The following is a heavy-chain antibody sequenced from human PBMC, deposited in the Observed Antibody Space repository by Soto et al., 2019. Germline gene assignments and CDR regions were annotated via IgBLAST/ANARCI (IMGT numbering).Heavy chain of an antibody. D-gene: IGHD6-13*01. CDR3: ARDPISSSWYYYYYGMDV. V-gene: IGHV1-18*01. CDR1: GYTCTSYG. CDR2: ISAYNGNT. Sequence: PSVKVSCKASGYTCTSYGISWVRQAPGQGLEWMGWISAYNGNTNYAQKLQGRVTMTTDTSTSTAYMELRSLRSDDTAVYYCARDPISSSWYYYYYGMDVWGQGTTVTVSS. J-gene: IGHJ6*02.